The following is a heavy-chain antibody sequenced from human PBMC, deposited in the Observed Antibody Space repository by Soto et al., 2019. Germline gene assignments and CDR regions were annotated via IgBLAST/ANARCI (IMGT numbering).Heavy chain of an antibody. CDR3: ARLGSGVSGMDV. D-gene: IGHD3-16*01. V-gene: IGHV4-31*11. CDR2: IYYSGST. Sequence: PSETLSLTCAVSGASISSGGYYWSWIRQHPGKGLEWIGYIYYSGSTYYNPSLKSRVTISVDTSKNQFSLKLSSVTAADTAVYYCARLGSGVSGMDVWGQGTTVTVSS. J-gene: IGHJ6*02. CDR1: GASISSGGYY.